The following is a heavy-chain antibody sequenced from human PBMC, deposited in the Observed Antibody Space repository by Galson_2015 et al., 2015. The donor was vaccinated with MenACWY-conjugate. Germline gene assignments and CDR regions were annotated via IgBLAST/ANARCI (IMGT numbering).Heavy chain of an antibody. D-gene: IGHD4-11*01. CDR1: GYSFTSYW. CDR2: IDPSDSYT. Sequence: QSGAEVKKPGESLRISCKGSGYSFTSYWISWVRQMPGKGLEWMGRIDPSDSYTNYSPSFQGHVTISADKSISTAYLQWSSLKASDTAMYYCARHYSNYGNFYYYYYGMDVWGQGTTVTVSS. V-gene: IGHV5-10-1*01. CDR3: ARHYSNYGNFYYYYYGMDV. J-gene: IGHJ6*02.